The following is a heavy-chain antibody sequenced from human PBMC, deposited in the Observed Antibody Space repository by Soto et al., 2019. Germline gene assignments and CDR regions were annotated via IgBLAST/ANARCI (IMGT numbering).Heavy chain of an antibody. D-gene: IGHD3-16*01. CDR2: LNSNEYDA. CDR1: GFSRSPYW. J-gene: IGHJ4*02. Sequence: GGSLRLSCAASGFSRSPYWMHWVRQAPGRALEWVSRLNSNEYDAAYADSLKGRFDISKDTANNTLYLQMNSQRADDTAVYYCASDLGGPDYWGRGTSVTVSS. CDR3: ASDLGGPDY. V-gene: IGHV3-74*01.